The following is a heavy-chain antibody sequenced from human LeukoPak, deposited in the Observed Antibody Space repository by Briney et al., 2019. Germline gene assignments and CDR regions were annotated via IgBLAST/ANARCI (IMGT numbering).Heavy chain of an antibody. Sequence: SETLSLTCAVYGGSFSGYSWSWIRQPPGKGLEWIGYIYHSGSTYYNPSLKSRVTISVDRSKNQFSLKLSSVTAADTAVYYCARGRYYYDSSGYRYNWFDPWGQGTLVTVSS. V-gene: IGHV4-30-2*01. CDR1: GGSFSGYS. J-gene: IGHJ5*02. CDR2: IYHSGST. CDR3: ARGRYYYDSSGYRYNWFDP. D-gene: IGHD3-22*01.